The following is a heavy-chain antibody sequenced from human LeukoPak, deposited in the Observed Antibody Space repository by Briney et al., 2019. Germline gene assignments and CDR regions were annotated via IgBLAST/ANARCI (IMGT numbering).Heavy chain of an antibody. Sequence: SETLSLTCAVYGGSFSGYYWSWIRQPPGKGLEWIGYIYYSGSTNYNPSLKSRVTISVDTSKNQFSLKLSSVTAADTAVYYCARGVTRAFDIWGQGTMVTVSS. CDR1: GGSFSGYY. D-gene: IGHD4-23*01. CDR3: ARGVTRAFDI. J-gene: IGHJ3*02. V-gene: IGHV4-59*01. CDR2: IYYSGST.